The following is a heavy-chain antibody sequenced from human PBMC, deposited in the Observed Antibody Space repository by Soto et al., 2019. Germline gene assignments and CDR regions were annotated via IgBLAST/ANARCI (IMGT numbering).Heavy chain of an antibody. CDR2: INVGNGGT. J-gene: IGHJ5*02. CDR3: ATDRGGYCSGGSCPEAWFDP. V-gene: IGHV1-3*05. CDR1: GYTFTTYP. D-gene: IGHD2-15*01. Sequence: QVQLVQSGAEEKKPGASVKVSCKASGYTFTTYPMNWLRQPPGQRPEWMGWINVGNGGTKYSQKFQGRVSITRDTSASTAYMQLSRLRSDDTAVYYCATDRGGYCSGGSCPEAWFDPWGQGTLVTVTS.